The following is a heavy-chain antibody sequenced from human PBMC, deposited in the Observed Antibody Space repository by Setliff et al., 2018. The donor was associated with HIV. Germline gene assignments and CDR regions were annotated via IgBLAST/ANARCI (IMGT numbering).Heavy chain of an antibody. CDR1: GYTFTSYG. J-gene: IGHJ3*02. Sequence: ASVKVSCKASGYTFTSYGISWVRQAPGQGLEWMGWISGYNGNTNYAQKLQGRVTMTTDTSASTAYMELRSLRSDDTAVYYCAAIAAAALRGTFDIWGQGTMVTVSS. CDR2: ISGYNGNT. V-gene: IGHV1-18*01. D-gene: IGHD6-13*01. CDR3: AAIAAAALRGTFDI.